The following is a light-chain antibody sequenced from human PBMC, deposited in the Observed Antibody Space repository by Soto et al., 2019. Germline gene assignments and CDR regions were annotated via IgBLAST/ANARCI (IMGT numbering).Light chain of an antibody. CDR2: AAS. CDR1: QSISSY. J-gene: IGKJ5*01. V-gene: IGKV1-39*01. CDR3: QQSYSTSIT. Sequence: DIQMTQSPSSLSASVGDRVTIPCRASQSISSYLNWYHQKPGKAPKVLIYAASSLQSGVPSRFSGSGSGTDFTLTISSLQPEDFATYYCQQSYSTSITFGQGTRLEI.